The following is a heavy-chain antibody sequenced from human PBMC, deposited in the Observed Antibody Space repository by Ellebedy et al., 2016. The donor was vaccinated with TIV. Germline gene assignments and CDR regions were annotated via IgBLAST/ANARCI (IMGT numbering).Heavy chain of an antibody. V-gene: IGHV6-1*01. CDR2: TYFRSQWYN. D-gene: IGHD3-9*01. CDR1: GDTISSDTAA. J-gene: IGHJ4*02. CDR3: ARVNDILTGSPFDY. Sequence: SQTLSLTXAVSGDTISSDTAAWAWIRQSPSGGLEWLGRTYFRSQWYNVYASAVKSRITISPDTSKNQFSLQLHSVTPEDTAVYYCARVNDILTGSPFDYWGQGTQVTVSS.